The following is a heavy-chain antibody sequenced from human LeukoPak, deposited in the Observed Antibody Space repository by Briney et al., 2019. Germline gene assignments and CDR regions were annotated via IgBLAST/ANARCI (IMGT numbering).Heavy chain of an antibody. CDR3: ARERVGATFFDY. V-gene: IGHV1-46*01. CDR2: INPSGGST. CDR1: GYTFTSYY. Sequence: ASVKVSCKASGYTFTSYYMHWVRQAPGQGLEWMGIINPSGGSTSYAQKFRGRVTMTRDTSTSTVYMELSSLRSEDTAVYYCARERVGATFFDYWGQGTLVTVSS. J-gene: IGHJ4*02. D-gene: IGHD1-26*01.